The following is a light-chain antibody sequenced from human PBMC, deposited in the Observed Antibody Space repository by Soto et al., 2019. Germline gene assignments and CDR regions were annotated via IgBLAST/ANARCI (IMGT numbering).Light chain of an antibody. Sequence: QSALTQPASVSGSPGQSIAISCTGTSSDVGAYSYVSWYQQHPGNAPKLMIYEVTNRPSGVSNRFSGSKSGNTASLTISGLQAEDEADYYCSSFTPSNTWVFGGGTKLTVL. CDR1: SSDVGAYSY. J-gene: IGLJ3*02. CDR3: SSFTPSNTWV. V-gene: IGLV2-14*01. CDR2: EVT.